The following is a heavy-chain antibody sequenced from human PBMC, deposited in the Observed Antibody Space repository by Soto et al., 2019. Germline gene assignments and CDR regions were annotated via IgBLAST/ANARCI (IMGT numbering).Heavy chain of an antibody. CDR3: ARARGYNNGYSSFPIEF. CDR2: ILSSGTT. V-gene: IGHV4-31*03. Sequence: QVQLQESGPGLVKPSQILSLTCSVSGGSINSGTYYWTWIRQYPGKGLEWVGYILSSGTTFYKPSLKNRLIISVDTSKNQFSLRLSSVTAADTALYYCARARGYNNGYSSFPIEFWGQGALVTVSS. D-gene: IGHD5-18*01. J-gene: IGHJ4*02. CDR1: GGSINSGTYY.